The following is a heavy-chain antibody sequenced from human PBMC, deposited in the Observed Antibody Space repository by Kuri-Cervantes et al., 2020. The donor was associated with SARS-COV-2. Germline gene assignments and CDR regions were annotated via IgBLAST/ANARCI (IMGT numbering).Heavy chain of an antibody. V-gene: IGHV3-74*01. CDR2: INPDGSYT. Sequence: GESLKILCAASGFTISDYYMSWIRQAPGKGLVWVSRINPDGSYTNNADSVKGRFTLSRDNAKNMLFLQMNSVRAEDTTVYYCVRDGEHWNFDYWGQGTLVTVSS. CDR1: GFTISDYY. CDR3: VRDGEHWNFDY. J-gene: IGHJ4*02. D-gene: IGHD1-1*01.